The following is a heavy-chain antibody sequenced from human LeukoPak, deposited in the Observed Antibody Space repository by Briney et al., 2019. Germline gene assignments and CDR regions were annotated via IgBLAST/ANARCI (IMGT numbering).Heavy chain of an antibody. J-gene: IGHJ4*02. V-gene: IGHV3-48*04. CDR3: ARDVHDYDSSGYYRFDY. Sequence: GGSLRLSCVASGFSFTSHSMNWVRQAPGKGREWVSYISSESGNNYHADSVKGRFTISRATAKNSLYLQMNSLRAEDTAVYYCARDVHDYDSSGYYRFDYWGQGTVVTVSS. CDR1: GFSFTSHS. CDR2: ISSESGNN. D-gene: IGHD3-22*01.